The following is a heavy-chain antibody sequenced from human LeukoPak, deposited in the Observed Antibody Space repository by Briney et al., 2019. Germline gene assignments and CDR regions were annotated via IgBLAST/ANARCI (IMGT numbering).Heavy chain of an antibody. J-gene: IGHJ1*01. Sequence: PGGPLRLSCAASGFTFSSYEMNWVRQAPGKGLEWVSYISSSGSTIYYADSVKGRFTISRDNAKNSLYLQMNSLRVKDTAVYYCAKGGEQVTWNFQNWGQGTLVTVSS. CDR2: ISSSGSTI. V-gene: IGHV3-48*03. CDR1: GFTFSSYE. CDR3: AKGGEQVTWNFQN. D-gene: IGHD1/OR15-1a*01.